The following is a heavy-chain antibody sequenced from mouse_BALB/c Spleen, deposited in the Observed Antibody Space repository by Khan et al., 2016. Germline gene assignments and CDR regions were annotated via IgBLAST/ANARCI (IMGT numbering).Heavy chain of an antibody. CDR3: AEDDCGSNWFAC. CDR2: INTNTGEP. D-gene: IGHD1-1*01. V-gene: IGHV9-3*02. CDR1: GYTFTNYG. Sequence: QIQLVQSGPELKKPGETVKISCKASGYTFTNYGMNWVKQAPGKGLKWMGWINTNTGEPTYAEEFKGRFAFSLETSASPAYLQINHLHNEDTATXFCAEDDCGSNWFACWGQWARVTVAA. J-gene: IGHJ3*01.